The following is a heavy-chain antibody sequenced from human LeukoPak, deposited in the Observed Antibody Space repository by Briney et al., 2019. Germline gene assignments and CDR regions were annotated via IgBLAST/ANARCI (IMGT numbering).Heavy chain of an antibody. V-gene: IGHV4-39*07. CDR3: ARILRFGSHSDY. CDR2: IYYSGST. D-gene: IGHD5/OR15-5a*01. Sequence: PSETLSLTCTVSGGSISSSSYYWGWIRQPPGKGLEWIGSIYYSGSTYYNPSLKSRVTISVDTSKNQFSLKLSSVTAADTAVYYCARILRFGSHSDYWGQGTLVTVSS. CDR1: GGSISSSSYY. J-gene: IGHJ4*02.